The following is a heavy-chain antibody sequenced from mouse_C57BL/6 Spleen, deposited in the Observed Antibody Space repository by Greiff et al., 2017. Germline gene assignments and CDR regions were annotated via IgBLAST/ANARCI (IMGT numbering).Heavy chain of an antibody. CDR1: GFTFSSYA. CDR2: ISDGGSYT. CDR3: ARGYYSNSWFAY. V-gene: IGHV5-4*03. J-gene: IGHJ3*01. Sequence: EVMLVESGGGLVKPGGSLKLSCAASGFTFSSYAMSWVRQTPEKRLEWVATISDGGSYTYYPDNVKGRFTISRDHAKNNLYLQMSHLKSEDTAMYYCARGYYSNSWFAYWGQGTLVTVSA. D-gene: IGHD2-5*01.